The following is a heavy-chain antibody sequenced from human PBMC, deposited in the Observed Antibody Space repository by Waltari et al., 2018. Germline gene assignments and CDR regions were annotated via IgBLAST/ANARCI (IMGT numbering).Heavy chain of an antibody. D-gene: IGHD1-26*01. CDR3: ARDRGRGLYLDS. CDR1: GDSVRTNYW. J-gene: IGHJ4*02. V-gene: IGHV4-4*02. Sequence: QLQLQPSGPGLVKPSESLFLCCAVSGDSVRTNYWWSWVRQPPGKGLEWIGQIHGTGKTNYNPSLESRVTVSMDTSNNQFSLRVTSPTAADTAVYFCARDRGRGLYLDSWGQGTLVTVS. CDR2: IHGTGKT.